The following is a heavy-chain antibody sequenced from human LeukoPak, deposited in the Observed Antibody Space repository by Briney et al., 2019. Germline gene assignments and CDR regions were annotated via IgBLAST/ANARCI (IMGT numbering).Heavy chain of an antibody. CDR2: IIPIFGTA. D-gene: IGHD6-13*01. Sequence: SXKXSXGTFXSYAXSWVRQAPGQGLXWMGGIIPIFGTANYAQKFQGRVTITADESTSTAYMELSSLRSEDTAVYYCASDSSSWSFDYWGQGTLVTVSS. J-gene: IGHJ4*02. CDR1: XGTFXSYA. V-gene: IGHV1-69*01. CDR3: ASDSSSWSFDY.